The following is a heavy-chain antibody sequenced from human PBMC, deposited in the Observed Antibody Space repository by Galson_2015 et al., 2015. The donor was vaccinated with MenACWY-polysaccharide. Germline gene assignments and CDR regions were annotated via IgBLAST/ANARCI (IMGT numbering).Heavy chain of an antibody. V-gene: IGHV3-30*18. CDR1: GFTFSSYG. J-gene: IGHJ6*02. CDR3: AKDDDDFWSGYSDEYGMDV. D-gene: IGHD3-3*01. CDR2: ISCDGSNK. Sequence: SLRLSCAASGFTFSSYGMHWVRQAPGKGLEWVSVISCDGSNKYYADSVKGRFTISRDNSRNTLYLQMNSLRAEDTAVYYCAKDDDDFWSGYSDEYGMDVWGQGTMVTVSS.